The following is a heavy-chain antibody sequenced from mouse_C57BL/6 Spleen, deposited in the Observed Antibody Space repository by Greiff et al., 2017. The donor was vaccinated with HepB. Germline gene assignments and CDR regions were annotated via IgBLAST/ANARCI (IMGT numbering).Heavy chain of an antibody. CDR1: GYAFSSYW. J-gene: IGHJ3*01. Sequence: VQLQQSGAELVKPGASVKISCKASGYAFSSYWMNWVKQRPGKGLEWIGQIYPGDGDTNYNGKFKGKATLTAAKSSSTAYMQLSSLTSEDSAVYCCARRRGYDPWFAYWGQGTLVTVSA. CDR2: IYPGDGDT. D-gene: IGHD2-3*01. V-gene: IGHV1-80*01. CDR3: ARRRGYDPWFAY.